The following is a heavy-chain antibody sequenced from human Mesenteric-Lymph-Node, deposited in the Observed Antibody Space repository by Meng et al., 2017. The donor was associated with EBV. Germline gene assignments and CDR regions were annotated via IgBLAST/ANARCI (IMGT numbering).Heavy chain of an antibody. Sequence: VQLQDRGRGLWKPSVTLALTCAASGGSISSINWWPWVRQPPGKGLEWIGEIFPTGGTNYNPSLKSRLTISVDKSKNQFSLKLSSVTAADTAVYYCAREGEVGYYESSGYYYWGQGTLVTVSS. D-gene: IGHD3-22*01. CDR2: IFPTGGT. J-gene: IGHJ4*02. V-gene: IGHV4-4*02. CDR3: AREGEVGYYESSGYYY. CDR1: GGSISSINW.